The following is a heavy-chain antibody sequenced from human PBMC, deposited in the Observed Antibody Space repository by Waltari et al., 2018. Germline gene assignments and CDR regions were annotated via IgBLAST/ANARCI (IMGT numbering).Heavy chain of an antibody. CDR1: GYTFTGYY. CDR2: INPNSGGT. CDR3: ARDWRPIVVVPAL. D-gene: IGHD2-2*01. J-gene: IGHJ6*02. V-gene: IGHV1-2*06. Sequence: QVQLVQSGAEVKKPGASVKVSCKASGYTFTGYYMHWVRQAPGQGLEWMGRINPNSGGTNYAQKFQVRFTMTSDTSISSAYMELSRLRSDDTAVYYCARDWRPIVVVPALWGQGTTVTVSS.